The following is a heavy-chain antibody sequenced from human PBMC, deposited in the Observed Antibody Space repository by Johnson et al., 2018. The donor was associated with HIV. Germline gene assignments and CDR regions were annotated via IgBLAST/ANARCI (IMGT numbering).Heavy chain of an antibody. D-gene: IGHD4-23*01. CDR1: GFTFSSYA. J-gene: IGHJ3*02. CDR2: ISGSGGST. CDR3: ARESRTTVVIRGGAFDI. Sequence: VQLVESGGGLVQPGGSLRLSCAASGFTFSSYAMSWVRQALGKGLAWVSGISGSGGSTYYAGSVKGRFTISRDNSKNTVYLQMNSLRAEDTAVYYCARESRTTVVIRGGAFDIWGQGTMVTVSS. V-gene: IGHV3-23*04.